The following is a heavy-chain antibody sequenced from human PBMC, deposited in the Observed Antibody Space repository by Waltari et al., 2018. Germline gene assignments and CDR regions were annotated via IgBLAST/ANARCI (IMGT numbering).Heavy chain of an antibody. Sequence: QVQLQESGPGLVKPSQTLSLTCTVSGGSISSGDYYCSWIRQPPGKGLGGIGDSYYNGDTDYNPALKSRVTISVDTSKNQCSLKLSAVTAADTAVYYCARSPGGVAKNFDYWGQGTLVTVSS. J-gene: IGHJ4*02. CDR2: SYYNGDT. CDR1: GGSISSGDYY. D-gene: IGHD5-12*01. CDR3: ARSPGGVAKNFDY. V-gene: IGHV4-30-4*08.